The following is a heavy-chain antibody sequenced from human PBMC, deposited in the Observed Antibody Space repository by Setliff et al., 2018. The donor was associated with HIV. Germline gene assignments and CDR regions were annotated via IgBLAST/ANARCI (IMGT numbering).Heavy chain of an antibody. J-gene: IGHJ5*02. Sequence: PGGSLRLSCAVSGFNVTDNYMTWVRQAPGKGLEWVSILRRDGGTYSADSVKGRFTISRDNSKNTLYLRMTNLRVDDTAVYYCARLNFWSVLSNWPDPWGQGTLVTVSS. CDR3: ARLNFWSVLSNWPDP. V-gene: IGHV3-53*01. CDR2: LRRDGGT. CDR1: GFNVTDNY. D-gene: IGHD3-3*01.